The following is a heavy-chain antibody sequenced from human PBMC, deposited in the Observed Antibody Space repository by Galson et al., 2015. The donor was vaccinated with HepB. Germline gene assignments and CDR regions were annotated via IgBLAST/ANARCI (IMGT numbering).Heavy chain of an antibody. CDR1: GFTFSSYG. D-gene: IGHD3-22*01. CDR2: ISYDGSNK. J-gene: IGHJ4*02. Sequence: SLRLSCAASGFTFSSYGMHWVRQAPGKGLEWVAVISYDGSNKYYADSVKGRFTISRDNSKNTLYLQMNSLRAEDTAAYYCAKDRYVRLYYYDSSGYRGPIDYWGQGTLVTVSS. V-gene: IGHV3-30*18. CDR3: AKDRYVRLYYYDSSGYRGPIDY.